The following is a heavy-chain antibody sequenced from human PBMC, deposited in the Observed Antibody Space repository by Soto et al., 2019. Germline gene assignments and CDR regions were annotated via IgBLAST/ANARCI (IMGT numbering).Heavy chain of an antibody. CDR2: ISGSGGST. CDR1: GFTFSSYA. J-gene: IGHJ4*02. CDR3: AKGVQSRIYSSGWWDLLGYFDY. Sequence: GGSLRLSCAASGFTFSSYAMSWVRQAPGKGLEWVSAISGSGGSTYYADSVKGRFTISRDNSKNTLYLQMNSLRAEDTAVYYCAKGVQSRIYSSGWWDLLGYFDYWGQGTLVTVSS. D-gene: IGHD6-19*01. V-gene: IGHV3-23*01.